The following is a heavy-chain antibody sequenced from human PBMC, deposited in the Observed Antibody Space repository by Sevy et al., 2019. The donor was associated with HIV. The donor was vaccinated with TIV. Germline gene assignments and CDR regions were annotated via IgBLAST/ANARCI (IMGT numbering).Heavy chain of an antibody. Sequence: GGSLRLSCAPSGFTFSTYAMNWVRQAPGKGLEWVSSIGGSGRYTYYADSVEGRFTISRDNSKIMLYLQMNSLRVADTAVYYCAKGYCSGGTCPRDYYYYGMDVWGQGTTVTVSS. CDR2: IGGSGRYT. CDR1: GFTFSTYA. CDR3: AKGYCSGGTCPRDYYYYGMDV. D-gene: IGHD2-15*01. J-gene: IGHJ6*02. V-gene: IGHV3-23*01.